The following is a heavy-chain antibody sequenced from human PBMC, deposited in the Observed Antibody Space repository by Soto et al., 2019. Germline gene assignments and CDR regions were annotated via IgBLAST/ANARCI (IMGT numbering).Heavy chain of an antibody. J-gene: IGHJ4*02. CDR2: IWYDGSNE. CDR3: ARDRGVGDTKAFDY. Sequence: QVQLVESGGGVVQPGRSLRLSCAASGFTFSSFGMHWVRQSPGKGLEWVAVIWYDGSNEYYADSVKGRFTISRDNSKNTLYLQMNSLRAEDTAVYYCARDRGVGDTKAFDYWGQGTLVTVSS. V-gene: IGHV3-33*01. D-gene: IGHD1-26*01. CDR1: GFTFSSFG.